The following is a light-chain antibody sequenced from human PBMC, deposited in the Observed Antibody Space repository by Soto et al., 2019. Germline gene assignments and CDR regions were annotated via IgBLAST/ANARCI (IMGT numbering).Light chain of an antibody. J-gene: IGKJ4*01. CDR3: QQYSAYPLT. Sequence: IQMTQSPSTLSASLGDRVTITCRASQSISGWLAWYQQKPGKAPKLLKYETSNLQSGVPSRFRGSGSATDFTLTISGLQPDDFATYYCQQYSAYPLTFGGGTKVEI. V-gene: IGKV1-5*03. CDR1: QSISGW. CDR2: ETS.